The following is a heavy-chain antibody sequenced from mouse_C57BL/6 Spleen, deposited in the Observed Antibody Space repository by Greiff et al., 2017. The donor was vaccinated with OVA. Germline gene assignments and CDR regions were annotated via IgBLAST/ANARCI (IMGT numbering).Heavy chain of an antibody. CDR2: ICNGGGCT. CDR1: GFTFSDYY. CDR3: ARRDYGRWYFDV. Sequence: EVQGVESGGGLVQPGGSLKLSCAASGFTFSDYYMYWVRQTPEKRLEWVAYICNGGGCTYYPDTLKGRFTISRDNANNTLYLQMSRLKSEDTAMYCGARRDYGRWYFDVWGTGTTVTVSS. D-gene: IGHD1-1*01. J-gene: IGHJ1*03. V-gene: IGHV5-12*01.